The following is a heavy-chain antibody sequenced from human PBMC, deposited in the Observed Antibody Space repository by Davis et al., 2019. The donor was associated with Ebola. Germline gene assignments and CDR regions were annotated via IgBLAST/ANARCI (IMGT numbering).Heavy chain of an antibody. CDR1: GFTFSSYS. J-gene: IGHJ3*02. V-gene: IGHV3-21*01. D-gene: IGHD1-26*01. Sequence: GESLKISCAASGFTFSSYSMNWVRQAPGKGLEWVSSISSSSSYIYYADSVKGRFTISRDNAKNSLYLQMNSLRAEDTAVYYCARDREPEAFDIWGQGTMVTVSS. CDR2: ISSSSSYI. CDR3: ARDREPEAFDI.